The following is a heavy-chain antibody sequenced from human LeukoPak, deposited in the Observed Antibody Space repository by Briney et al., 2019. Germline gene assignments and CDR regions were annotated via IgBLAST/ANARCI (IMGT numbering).Heavy chain of an antibody. CDR2: ISSSSSTI. CDR1: GFTFSSYS. CDR3: ATSVVTAFYDY. V-gene: IGHV3-48*01. Sequence: GGSLRLSCAASGFTFSSYSMNWVRQAPGKGLEWVSYISSSSSTIYYADSVKGRFTISRDNAKNSLYLQMNSLRAEDTAVYYCATSVVTAFYDYWGQGTLVTVSS. D-gene: IGHD2-15*01. J-gene: IGHJ4*02.